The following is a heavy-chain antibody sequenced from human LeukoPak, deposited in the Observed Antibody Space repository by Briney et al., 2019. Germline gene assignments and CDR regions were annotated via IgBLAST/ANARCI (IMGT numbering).Heavy chain of an antibody. CDR1: GFTFSSYS. V-gene: IGHV3-21*01. J-gene: IGHJ4*02. CDR2: ISSSSSFI. Sequence: GGSLRLSCAASGFTFSSYSMNWVRQAPGKGLEWVSSISSSSSFIYYADSVKGRFALSRDNAKKSLSLQMNSLRADDTAVYYCARGYSSSWYLDWGQGTLVTVSS. CDR3: ARGYSSSWYLD. D-gene: IGHD6-13*01.